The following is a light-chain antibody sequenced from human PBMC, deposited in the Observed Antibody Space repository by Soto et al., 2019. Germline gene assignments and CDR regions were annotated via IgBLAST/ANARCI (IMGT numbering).Light chain of an antibody. Sequence: QSVLTQPPSASGTPGQRVTISCSGSTSNIESNNVNSYLKLPGTAPKLLIYSDNQRPSGIPDRFSGSKSGTSASLAISGLQSDDEADYYCAAWDDGLNGPVFGGGTKVTVL. V-gene: IGLV1-44*01. CDR3: AAWDDGLNGPV. J-gene: IGLJ3*02. CDR1: TSNIESNN. CDR2: SDN.